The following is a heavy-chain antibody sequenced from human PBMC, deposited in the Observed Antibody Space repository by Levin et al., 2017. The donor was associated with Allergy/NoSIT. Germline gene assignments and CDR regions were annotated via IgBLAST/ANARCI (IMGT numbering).Heavy chain of an antibody. CDR1: FFPFLLSL. D-gene: IGHD6-19*01. CDR3: AREFSSSLCTDY. CDR2: ISYDGSNQ. J-gene: IGHJ4*02. Sequence: GGSLRLSFSSSFFPFLLSLLPFFLPSPFKGLDFVSVISYDGSNQNYADSVKGRYTISRDNSKNTLYLHMSSLRAEDTAVYYCAREFSSSLCTDYWGQGTLVTVSP. V-gene: IGHV3-30-3*01.